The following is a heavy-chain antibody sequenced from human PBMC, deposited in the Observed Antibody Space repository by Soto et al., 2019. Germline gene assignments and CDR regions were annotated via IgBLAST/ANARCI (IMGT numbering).Heavy chain of an antibody. CDR2: IEQDGSDK. J-gene: IGHJ6*02. CDR3: ARGGYCTTASCYGSHYYYGMDV. D-gene: IGHD2-2*01. Sequence: PGGSLRLSCAASGFSFSDYLMSWVRQAPGKGLEWVANIEQDGSDKFYVDAVKGRFTISRDNAKNSLYLQMNSLRAEDTAVYYCARGGYCTTASCYGSHYYYGMDVWGQGTTLTVSS. V-gene: IGHV3-7*03. CDR1: GFSFSDYL.